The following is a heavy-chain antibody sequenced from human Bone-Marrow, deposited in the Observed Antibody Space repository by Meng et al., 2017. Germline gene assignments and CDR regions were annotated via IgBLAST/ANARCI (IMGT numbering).Heavy chain of an antibody. CDR2: IYYTGST. D-gene: IGHD5-24*01. CDR3: AREAGRDGYATPNFDH. J-gene: IGHJ4*02. V-gene: IGHV4-31*03. Sequence: QVQLQESGPGLVKPSQTLYLTCTVPVGSIGSGGYYWSWIRQHPGKGLEWIGYIYYTGSTFYNPSLKSRLTISVDTSKNQFSLKLISATAADTAVYYCAREAGRDGYATPNFDHWGQGTLVTVSS. CDR1: VGSIGSGGYY.